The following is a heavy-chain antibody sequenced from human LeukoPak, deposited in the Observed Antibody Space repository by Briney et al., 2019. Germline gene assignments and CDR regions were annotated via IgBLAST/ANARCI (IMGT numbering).Heavy chain of an antibody. J-gene: IGHJ3*02. V-gene: IGHV4-4*07. CDR3: ARDQYCSTTSCPDGLDI. CDR1: GGSISSYY. CDR2: IYSSGST. D-gene: IGHD2-2*01. Sequence: PSETLSLTCTVSGGSISSYYWTWIRQPAGKGLEWLGRIYSSGSTNYNPSLKSRVTMSVDTSKNQFSLKLSSVTAADTALYYCARDQYCSTTSCPDGLDIWGQGTMVTVSS.